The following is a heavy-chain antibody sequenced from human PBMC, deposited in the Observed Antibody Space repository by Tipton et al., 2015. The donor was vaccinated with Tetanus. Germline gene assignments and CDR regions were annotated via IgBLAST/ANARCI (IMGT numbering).Heavy chain of an antibody. CDR3: AREVPAAGHFDS. J-gene: IGHJ4*02. CDR2: IYYSGST. D-gene: IGHD2-2*01. CDR1: GGSLSDYY. V-gene: IGHV4-59*01. Sequence: GLVKPSETLSLTCAVSGGSLSDYYWSWIRQPPGKGLESIGYIYYSGSTYYNPALKSRVTISVDTSKNQFSLKLSSVTAADTAIYYCAREVPAAGHFDSWGQGTLVTVSS.